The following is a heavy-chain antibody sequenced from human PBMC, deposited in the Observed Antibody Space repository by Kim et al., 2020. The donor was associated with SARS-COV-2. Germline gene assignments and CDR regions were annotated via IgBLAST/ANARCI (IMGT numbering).Heavy chain of an antibody. CDR3: ARYRVAAAGSFDY. D-gene: IGHD6-13*01. Sequence: SKPSLKRRVTISVDTSKTQFSLKLISVTAADTAVYYCARYRVAAAGSFDYWGQRTLVTVSS. V-gene: IGHV4-39*07. J-gene: IGHJ4*02.